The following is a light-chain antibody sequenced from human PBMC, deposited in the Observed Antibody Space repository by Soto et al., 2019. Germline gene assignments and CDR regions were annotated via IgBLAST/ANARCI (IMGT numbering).Light chain of an antibody. CDR2: DAS. CDR3: QQRSNWPIT. V-gene: IGKV3-11*01. CDR1: QSVSGY. J-gene: IGKJ5*01. Sequence: EIVLTQSPATLSLSPGERATLSCRASQSVSGYLGWYQQGRGQARRLXIXDASNRATGIXARFSGSGSGTYFPLTISSLEPEDFAVYYCQQRSNWPITFGQGTRLEIK.